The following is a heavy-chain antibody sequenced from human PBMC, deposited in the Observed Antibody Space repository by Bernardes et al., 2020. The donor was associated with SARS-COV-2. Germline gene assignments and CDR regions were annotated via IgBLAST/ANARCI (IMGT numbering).Heavy chain of an antibody. CDR3: ARDQEDIVVVPAAIPFDY. D-gene: IGHD2-2*01. CDR2: IWYDGSNK. V-gene: IGHV3-33*01. Sequence: GRSLRLSCAASGFTFSSYGMHWVRQAPGKGLEWVAVIWYDGSNKYYADSVKGRFTISRDNSKNTLYLQMNSLRAEDTAVYYCARDQEDIVVVPAAIPFDYWGQGTLVTVSS. J-gene: IGHJ4*02. CDR1: GFTFSSYG.